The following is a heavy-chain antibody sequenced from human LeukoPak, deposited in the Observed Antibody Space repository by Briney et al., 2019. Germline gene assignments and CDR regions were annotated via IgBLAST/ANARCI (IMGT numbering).Heavy chain of an antibody. V-gene: IGHV4-30-2*01. Sequence: SQTLSLTCAVSGGSISSDGYSWSWIPQPPGKGLEWIGYIYHSGSTYYNPSLKSRITISVDRSKNQFSLKLSSVTAADRAVYYCARVAYSSGYFFDYWGQGTLVTVSS. CDR2: IYHSGST. CDR3: ARVAYSSGYFFDY. J-gene: IGHJ4*02. CDR1: GGSISSDGYS. D-gene: IGHD3-22*01.